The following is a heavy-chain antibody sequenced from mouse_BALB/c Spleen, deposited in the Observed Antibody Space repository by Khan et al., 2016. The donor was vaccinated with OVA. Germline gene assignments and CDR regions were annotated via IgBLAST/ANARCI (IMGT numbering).Heavy chain of an antibody. CDR2: INPSNGGT. Sequence: QVQLQQSGAELVKPGASVRLSCKASGYTFTSYYLYWVKQRPGHGLEWIGDINPSNGGTNFNENFKTMATLTVDKSSSTAYMQLSSLTSEDSAVYYCERSGYGAVAYWGQGTLVTVSA. D-gene: IGHD1-1*02. CDR3: ERSGYGAVAY. CDR1: GYTFTSYY. V-gene: IGHV1S81*02. J-gene: IGHJ3*01.